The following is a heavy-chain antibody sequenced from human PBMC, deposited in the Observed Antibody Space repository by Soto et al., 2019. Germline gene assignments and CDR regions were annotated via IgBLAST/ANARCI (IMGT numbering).Heavy chain of an antibody. CDR1: GGTFSSYA. J-gene: IGHJ3*01. Sequence: QVQLVQSGAEVKKPGSSVKVSCKASGGTFSSYAISWVRQAPGQGLEWMGGIIPIFGTANYAQKFQGRVTIPGNKPTNTAKGDRRSLRSEDRAVYYCARPPPHSGPNGGGGAFDFGGQGTMVPVSS. CDR2: IIPIFGTA. V-gene: IGHV1-69*14. CDR3: ARPPPHSGPNGGGGAFDF. D-gene: IGHD1-1*01.